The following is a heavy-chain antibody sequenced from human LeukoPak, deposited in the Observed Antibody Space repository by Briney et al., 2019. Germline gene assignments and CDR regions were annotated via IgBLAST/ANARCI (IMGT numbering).Heavy chain of an antibody. CDR1: GVTFSSNW. CDR2: INEDGSTT. CDR3: VRDLGGRSGH. V-gene: IGHV3-74*01. Sequence: GGSLRLSCAASGVTFSSNWMHWVRQAPGKGLVWVSRINEDGSTTNYADSVKGRSTIFRDNAKNTLYLQMNSLRAEDTAVYYCVRDLGGRSGHWGQGTLVTVSS. D-gene: IGHD1-26*01. J-gene: IGHJ4*02.